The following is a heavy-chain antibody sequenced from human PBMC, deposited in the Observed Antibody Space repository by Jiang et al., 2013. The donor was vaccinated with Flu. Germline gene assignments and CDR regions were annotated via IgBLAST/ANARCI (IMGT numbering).Heavy chain of an antibody. CDR1: GGSFSGYY. V-gene: IGHV4-34*01. J-gene: IGHJ4*02. Sequence: LLKPSETLSLTCAVYGGSFSGYYWSWIRQPPGKGLEWIGEINHSGSTNYNPSLKSRVTISVDTSKNQFSLKLSSVTAADTAVYYCARGGQVLRYFDWPIAATYYFDYWGQGTLVTVSS. CDR3: ARGGQVLRYFDWPIAATYYFDY. CDR2: INHSGST. D-gene: IGHD3-9*01.